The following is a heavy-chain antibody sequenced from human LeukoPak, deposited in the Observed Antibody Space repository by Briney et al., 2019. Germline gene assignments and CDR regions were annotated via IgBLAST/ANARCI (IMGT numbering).Heavy chain of an antibody. V-gene: IGHV4-34*01. CDR3: ARLYVGAFDI. Sequence: SETLSLTCAVYGGSFSGYYWSWIRQPLGKGLEWIGEINHSGSTNYNPSLKSRVTISVDTSKNQFSLKLSSVTAADTAVYYCARLYVGAFDIWGQGTMVTVSS. D-gene: IGHD2-8*01. CDR2: INHSGST. J-gene: IGHJ3*02. CDR1: GGSFSGYY.